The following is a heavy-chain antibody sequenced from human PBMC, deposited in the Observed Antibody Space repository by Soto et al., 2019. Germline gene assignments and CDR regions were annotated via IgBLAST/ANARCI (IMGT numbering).Heavy chain of an antibody. J-gene: IGHJ2*01. CDR3: ARGGSLYGYFDL. CDR1: GYTFTSYA. Sequence: ASVKVSCKASGYTFTSYAMHWVRQAPGQGLEWMGWINAGNGNTKYSQKFQGRVTITRDTSASTAYMELSSLRSEDTAVYYCARGGSLYGYFDLWGRGTLVTVSS. CDR2: INAGNGNT. V-gene: IGHV1-3*01.